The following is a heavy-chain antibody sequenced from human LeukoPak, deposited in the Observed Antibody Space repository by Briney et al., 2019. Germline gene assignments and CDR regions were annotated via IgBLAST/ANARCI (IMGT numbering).Heavy chain of an antibody. V-gene: IGHV3-23*01. D-gene: IGHD3-3*01. Sequence: GGSLRLSCAASGFTFRNYAMSWVRQAPGKGLEWVSAVSGSGGSSYYADSVKGRFTISRDNSKNTLYLQMNSLRAEDTAVYYCAKDRAYYDFWSALDYWGQGTLVTVSS. CDR2: VSGSGGSS. CDR3: AKDRAYYDFWSALDY. J-gene: IGHJ4*02. CDR1: GFTFRNYA.